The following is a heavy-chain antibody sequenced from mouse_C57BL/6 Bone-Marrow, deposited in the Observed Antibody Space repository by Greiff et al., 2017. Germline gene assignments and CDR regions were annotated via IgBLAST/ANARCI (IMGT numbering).Heavy chain of an antibody. V-gene: IGHV1-72*01. Sequence: QVQLQQPGAELVKPGASVKLSCKASGYTFTSYWLHWVKQRPGRGLEWIGRIAPNSGGTKYNEQFKSKATLTVDKPSSTAYMQLSSLTSEDSAVYYCARARQLRLPWFAYWGQGTLVTVSA. CDR2: IAPNSGGT. J-gene: IGHJ3*01. CDR1: GYTFTSYW. CDR3: ARARQLRLPWFAY. D-gene: IGHD3-2*02.